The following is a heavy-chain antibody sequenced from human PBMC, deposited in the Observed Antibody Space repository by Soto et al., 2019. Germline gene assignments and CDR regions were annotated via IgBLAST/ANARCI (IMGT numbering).Heavy chain of an antibody. CDR2: IIPMYGPA. Sequence: QVPLVQSGAEVKKPGSSVTVSCKASGGTFSSYAIHWVRQAPGQGLEWMGGIIPMYGPAKYAQRFQGRVTITADESTTTVYMELTSLTSQDTAVYYCARVTSMVRGVIDNWFDPWGHGTVVTVSS. V-gene: IGHV1-69*01. J-gene: IGHJ5*02. CDR1: GGTFSSYA. D-gene: IGHD3-10*01. CDR3: ARVTSMVRGVIDNWFDP.